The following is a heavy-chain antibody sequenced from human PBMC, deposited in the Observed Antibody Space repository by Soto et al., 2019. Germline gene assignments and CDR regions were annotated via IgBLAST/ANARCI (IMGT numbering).Heavy chain of an antibody. V-gene: IGHV3-23*01. CDR2: ISGSGGST. Sequence: GGSLRLSCAASGFTFSSYAMSWVRQAPGKGLEWVSAISGSGGSTYYADSVKGRFTISRDNSKNTLYLQMNSLRAEDTAVYYCAKTPAGGFGQWLVDASNFDYWGQGTLVTVSS. J-gene: IGHJ4*02. D-gene: IGHD6-19*01. CDR1: GFTFSSYA. CDR3: AKTPAGGFGQWLVDASNFDY.